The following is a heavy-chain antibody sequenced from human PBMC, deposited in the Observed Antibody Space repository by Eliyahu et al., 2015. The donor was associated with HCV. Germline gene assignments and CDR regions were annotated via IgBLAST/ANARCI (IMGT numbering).Heavy chain of an antibody. J-gene: IGHJ4*02. V-gene: IGHV1-69*08. CDR3: ARDRAVAGTATDY. D-gene: IGHD6-19*01. Sequence: QVQLVQSGAEVKKPGSSVKVSCKASGGTFGSYTISWVRQAPGQGLEWMGRIIPILGIANYAQKFQGRVTITADKSTSTAYMELSSLRSEDTAVYYCARDRAVAGTATDYWGQGTLVTVSS. CDR2: IIPILGIA. CDR1: GGTFGSYT.